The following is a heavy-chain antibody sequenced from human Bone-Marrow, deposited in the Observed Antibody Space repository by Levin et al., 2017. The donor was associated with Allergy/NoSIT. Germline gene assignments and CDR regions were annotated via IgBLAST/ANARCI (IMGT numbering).Heavy chain of an antibody. D-gene: IGHD3-16*01. V-gene: IGHV3-21*01. CDR1: GFTFSSYS. J-gene: IGHJ3*02. Sequence: GGSLRLSCAASGFTFSSYSMNWVRQAPGKGLEWVSSISSSSSYIYYADSVKGRFTISRDNAKNSLYLQMNSLRAEDTAVYYCARRLAYDYIWGSQHANAFDIWGQGTMVTVSS. CDR2: ISSSSSYI. CDR3: ARRLAYDYIWGSQHANAFDI.